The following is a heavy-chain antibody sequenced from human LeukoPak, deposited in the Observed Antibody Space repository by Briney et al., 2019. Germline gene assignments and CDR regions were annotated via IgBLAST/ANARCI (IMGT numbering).Heavy chain of an antibody. CDR1: GFTFSSYA. D-gene: IGHD3-22*01. CDR2: ISSSSSYI. J-gene: IGHJ4*02. CDR3: ARDLYYYDSSGYKHRVFDY. V-gene: IGHV3-21*01. Sequence: GGSLRLSCAASGFTFSSYAMSWVRQAPGKGLEWVSSISSSSSYIYYADSVKGRFTISRDNAKNSLYLQMNSLRAEDTAVYYCARDLYYYDSSGYKHRVFDYWGQGTLVTVSS.